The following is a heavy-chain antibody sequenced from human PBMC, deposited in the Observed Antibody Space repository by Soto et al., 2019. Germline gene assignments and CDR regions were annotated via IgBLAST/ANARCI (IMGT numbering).Heavy chain of an antibody. V-gene: IGHV3-11*05. CDR2: ISSSSSYT. Sequence: QVQLVESGGGLVKPXXSLRLSCAASGFTFSDYYMSWIRQAPGKGLEWVSYISSSSSYTNYADSVKGRFTISRVNAKNSLYLQMNSLRAEDTAVYYCARGPAAALNYFDYWGQGTLVTVSS. CDR3: ARGPAAALNYFDY. D-gene: IGHD2-2*01. J-gene: IGHJ4*02. CDR1: GFTFSDYY.